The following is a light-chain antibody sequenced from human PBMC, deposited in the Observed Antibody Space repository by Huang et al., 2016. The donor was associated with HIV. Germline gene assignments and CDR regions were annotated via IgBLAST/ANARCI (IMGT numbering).Light chain of an antibody. CDR3: QQYGSSPHT. CDR1: QSVSSSY. Sequence: EIVLTQSPATLSLSPGERATLSCGASQSVSSSYLAWYQQKPGLAPRRLIYDASTRATGIPDMFSGSWSGTDFALTISRLEPEDFAVYYCQQYGSSPHTFGGGTKLVIK. J-gene: IGKJ4*01. V-gene: IGKV3D-20*01. CDR2: DAS.